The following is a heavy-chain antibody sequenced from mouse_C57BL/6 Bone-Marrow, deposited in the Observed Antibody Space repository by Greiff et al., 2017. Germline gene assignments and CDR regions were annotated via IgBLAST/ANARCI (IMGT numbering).Heavy chain of an antibody. CDR2: INPYNGGT. J-gene: IGHJ3*01. CDR1: GYTFTDYY. D-gene: IGHD2-4*01. V-gene: IGHV1-19*01. Sequence: EVKLMESGPVLVKPGASVKMSCKASGYTFTDYYMNWVKQSHGKSLEWIGVINPYNGGTSYNQKFKGKATLTVDKSSSTAYMELNSLTSEDSAVYYCAREDDYDGAGFAYWGQGTLVTVSA. CDR3: AREDDYDGAGFAY.